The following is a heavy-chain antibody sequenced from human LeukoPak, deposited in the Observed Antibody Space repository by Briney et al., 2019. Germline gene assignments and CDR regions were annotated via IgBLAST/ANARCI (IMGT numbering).Heavy chain of an antibody. Sequence: PGGSLRLSCAASGFTFSNVWMNWVRQAPGKGLEWVSVIYSGGSTEYADSVKGRFTVSRDNSKNTLYLQMNSLRAEDTAVYYCARSSDGDYYYYFDYWGQGTLVTVSS. J-gene: IGHJ4*02. D-gene: IGHD4-17*01. CDR3: ARSSDGDYYYYFDY. V-gene: IGHV3-66*01. CDR2: IYSGGST. CDR1: GFTFSNVW.